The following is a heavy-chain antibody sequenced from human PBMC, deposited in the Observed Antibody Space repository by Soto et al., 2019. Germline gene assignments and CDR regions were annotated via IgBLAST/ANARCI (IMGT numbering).Heavy chain of an antibody. Sequence: PGGSLRLSCAASGFTFSSYWMSWVRQAPGKGLEWVANIKQDGSEKYYVDSVKGRFTISRDNAKNSLYLQMNSLGAEDTAVYYCARVGANQHTLPLYYYYYYMDVWGKGTTVPVSS. V-gene: IGHV3-7*01. CDR2: IKQDGSEK. CDR1: GFTFSSYW. D-gene: IGHD2-2*01. J-gene: IGHJ6*03. CDR3: ARVGANQHTLPLYYYYYYMDV.